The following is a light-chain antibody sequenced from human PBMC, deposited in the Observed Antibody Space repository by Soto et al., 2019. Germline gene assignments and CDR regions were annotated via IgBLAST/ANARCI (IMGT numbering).Light chain of an antibody. J-gene: IGLJ1*01. Sequence: QSVLTQPRSVSGSPGQSDTISCTGTTSDVGGYNYVSWYQQHPSKAPKLMIYDVTKRPSGVPDRFSGSKSGNTASLTISGLQAEDEADYYCCSYAGSYSYVFGTGTKLTVL. V-gene: IGLV2-11*01. CDR2: DVT. CDR3: CSYAGSYSYV. CDR1: TSDVGGYNY.